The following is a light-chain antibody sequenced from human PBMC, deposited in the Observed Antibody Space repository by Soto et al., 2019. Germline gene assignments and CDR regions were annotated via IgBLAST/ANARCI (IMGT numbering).Light chain of an antibody. Sequence: VMTQSPANLSVSPGEGVTLFCRASQNVATNLAWYQLKPGQAPRLLIHASSTRAAGIPGTFSGSGSGTQFSLTISSVQSEDSAVYHCQQYYNWGLSFGGGTKVDIK. V-gene: IGKV3D-15*01. J-gene: IGKJ4*01. CDR1: QNVATN. CDR2: ASS. CDR3: QQYYNWGLS.